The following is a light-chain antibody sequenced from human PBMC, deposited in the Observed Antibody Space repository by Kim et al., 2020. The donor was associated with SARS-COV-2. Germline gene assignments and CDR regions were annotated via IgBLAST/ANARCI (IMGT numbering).Light chain of an antibody. CDR1: QGMNTY. CDR2: LAS. CDR3: KRYVRFPYT. Sequence: SAPEGDRVTITCRASQGMNTYLAWYRQRPGKAPKLLIYLASTLESGVPPRFSGSRFGTEFTLTINSLQPDDFATYYCKRYVRFPYTFGQGTKLEI. J-gene: IGKJ2*01. V-gene: IGKV1-5*03.